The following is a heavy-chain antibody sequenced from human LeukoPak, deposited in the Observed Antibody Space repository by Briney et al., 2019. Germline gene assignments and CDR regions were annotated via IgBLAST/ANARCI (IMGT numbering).Heavy chain of an antibody. CDR1: GYTFTSYG. CDR2: INTYNGNT. J-gene: IGHJ6*02. Sequence: ASVKVSCKASGYTFTSYGISWVRQAPGQGLDWMGLINTYNGNTHYAHKLQGRVTMTTDTATRTAYMELRSLRSDDTAAYYCARDAPGLAYYYGLDVWGQGTTVTVSS. V-gene: IGHV1-18*01. D-gene: IGHD3-10*01. CDR3: ARDAPGLAYYYGLDV.